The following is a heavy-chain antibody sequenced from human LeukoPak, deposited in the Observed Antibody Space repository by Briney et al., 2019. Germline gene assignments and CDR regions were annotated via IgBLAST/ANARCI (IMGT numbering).Heavy chain of an antibody. D-gene: IGHD6-19*01. CDR2: IYSGGST. V-gene: IGHV3-66*01. Sequence: GGSLRLSCAASGFTVSSNYMSWVRQAPGKGLEWVSVIYSGGSTYYANSVKGRFTVSRDNSKNTLYLQLNSLRAEDTAVYYCARVTTSGWYGDYLDYWGQGTLVTVSS. CDR1: GFTVSSNY. J-gene: IGHJ4*02. CDR3: ARVTTSGWYGDYLDY.